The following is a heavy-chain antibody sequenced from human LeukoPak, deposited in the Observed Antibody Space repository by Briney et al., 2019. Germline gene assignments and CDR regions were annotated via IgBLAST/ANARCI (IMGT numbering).Heavy chain of an antibody. CDR3: ARSQTPTTAAGTIFQH. V-gene: IGHV7-4-1*02. J-gene: IGHJ1*01. D-gene: IGHD1-26*01. Sequence: ASVKVSCKASGYTFTSYAMNWVRQAPGQGLEWMGWINTNTGNPTYAQGFTGRFVFSLDTSVSTAYLQISSLKAEDTAVYYCARSQTPTTAAGTIFQHWGQGTLVTVSS. CDR1: GYTFTSYA. CDR2: INTNTGNP.